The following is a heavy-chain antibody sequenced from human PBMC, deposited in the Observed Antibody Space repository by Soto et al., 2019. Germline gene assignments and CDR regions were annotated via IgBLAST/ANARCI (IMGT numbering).Heavy chain of an antibody. Sequence: GGSLRLSCAASWFTFSRYSMNWVRQAPGKGLEWVSSISSTTNYIYYDDSMKGRFTISRDSAKNSLYLQMNSLRAEDTAVYYCARESEDLTSNFDYWGQGTLVTVSS. CDR1: WFTFSRYS. V-gene: IGHV3-21*06. CDR3: ARESEDLTSNFDY. J-gene: IGHJ4*02. CDR2: ISSTTNYI.